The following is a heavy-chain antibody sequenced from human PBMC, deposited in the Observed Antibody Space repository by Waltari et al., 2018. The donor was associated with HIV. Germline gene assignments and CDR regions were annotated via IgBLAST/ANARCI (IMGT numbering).Heavy chain of an antibody. CDR2: INHRRNT. CDR1: GEPFDGYY. CDR3: ARRALWLRPVYYFDY. Sequence: QVQLHQWGAGLLKPSETLSLTCAVYGEPFDGYYWSWIRQPPGKRLEWMGEINHRRNTNYNPSLKSRLTMSVDASKNQFSLNLNSVSAADTGVYYCARRALWLRPVYYFDYWGQGALVTVSS. D-gene: IGHD5-12*01. V-gene: IGHV4-34*01. J-gene: IGHJ4*02.